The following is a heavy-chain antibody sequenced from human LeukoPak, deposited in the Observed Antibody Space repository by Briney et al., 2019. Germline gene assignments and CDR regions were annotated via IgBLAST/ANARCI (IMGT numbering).Heavy chain of an antibody. CDR2: ISSSSSTI. CDR1: GFTFSSYS. CDR3: ARGPGDEHNWFDP. J-gene: IGHJ5*02. V-gene: IGHV3-48*04. Sequence: GGSLRLSCAASGFTFSSYSMNWVRQDPGKGLEWVSYISSSSSTIYYADSVKGRFTISRDNAKNSLYLQMNSLRAEDTAVYYCARGPGDEHNWFDPWGQGTLVTVSS.